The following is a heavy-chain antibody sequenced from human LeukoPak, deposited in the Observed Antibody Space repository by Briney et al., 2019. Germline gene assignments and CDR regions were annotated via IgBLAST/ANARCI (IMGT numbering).Heavy chain of an antibody. V-gene: IGHV4-39*01. CDR3: ARHKGAGTTNYDGMDV. CDR2: IFYSGTT. CDR1: GGSISSSGYY. J-gene: IGHJ6*02. D-gene: IGHD1-7*01. Sequence: SETLSLTCIVSGGSISSSGYYWGWVRQPPGKGLEWVASIFYSGTTYYNLSLKSRLTISIDTSKKQFSLKLNSLTAADTAVYYCARHKGAGTTNYDGMDVWGQGTTVTVSS.